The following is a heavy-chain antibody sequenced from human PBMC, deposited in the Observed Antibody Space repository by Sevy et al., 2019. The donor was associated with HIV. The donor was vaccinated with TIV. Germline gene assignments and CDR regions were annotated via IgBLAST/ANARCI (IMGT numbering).Heavy chain of an antibody. Sequence: SETLSLTCSVSGGSITSNNYYWGWIRQPPGKGLEWIGSIYHSGNTYYNPSLKSRVTVSVDTSRSHFSLKLTSVAASDTAVYFCASQPGYRSTYYGFSLSRTFDSWGPGTLVTVSS. J-gene: IGHJ4*02. CDR3: ASQPGYRSTYYGFSLSRTFDS. V-gene: IGHV4-39*01. CDR1: GGSITSNNYY. CDR2: IYHSGNT. D-gene: IGHD6-19*01.